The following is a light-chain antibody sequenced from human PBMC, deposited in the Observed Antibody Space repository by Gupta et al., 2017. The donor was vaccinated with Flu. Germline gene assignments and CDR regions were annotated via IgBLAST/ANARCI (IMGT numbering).Light chain of an antibody. V-gene: IGKV3-15*01. CDR2: GAS. CDR1: QSVRSN. CDR3: QQENHGHPVGT. Sequence: EIVMTQSPATLSLSPGERATLSCRARQSVRSNLAWIQKKPGQAPELLIYGASTRCKDSRARFSGSGVGTEFNLTISSRQSEDVEVYYCQQENHGHPVGTFGQGTTVDIK. J-gene: IGKJ1*01.